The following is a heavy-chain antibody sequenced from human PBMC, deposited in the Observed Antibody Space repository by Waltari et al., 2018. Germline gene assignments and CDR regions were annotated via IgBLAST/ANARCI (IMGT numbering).Heavy chain of an antibody. V-gene: IGHV3-23*03. CDR2: IYSGGST. Sequence: EVQLLESGGGLVQPGGSLRLSCAASGFTFSSYAMSWVRQAPGKGREWVSVIYSGGSTYYADSVKGRFTISRDNSKNTLYLQMNSLRAEDTAVYYCAKAPAPAAGTPYFDYWGQGTLVTVSS. D-gene: IGHD6-13*01. CDR3: AKAPAPAAGTPYFDY. CDR1: GFTFSSYA. J-gene: IGHJ4*02.